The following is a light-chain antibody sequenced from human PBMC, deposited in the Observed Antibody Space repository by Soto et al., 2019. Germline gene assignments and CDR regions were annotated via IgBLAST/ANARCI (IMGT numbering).Light chain of an antibody. Sequence: DIVLTQSPLSLPVTPGEAASISCRSSQSLLDSNGYNYLDWYVQKPGQSPQLLIYMRSNRSSGVPDRFSGSGSGTDFTLKISRVEAEDVGVYYCMQSLETSYTFGQGTKLESK. J-gene: IGKJ2*01. CDR2: MRS. V-gene: IGKV2-28*01. CDR1: QSLLDSNGYNY. CDR3: MQSLETSYT.